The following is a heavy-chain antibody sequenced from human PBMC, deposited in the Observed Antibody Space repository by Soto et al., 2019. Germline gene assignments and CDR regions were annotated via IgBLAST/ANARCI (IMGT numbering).Heavy chain of an antibody. CDR3: ARTLTPTYYYDSSGYYGEVGWFDP. CDR2: IYYSGST. J-gene: IGHJ5*02. Sequence: QVQLQESGPGLVKPSQTLSLTCTVSGGSISSGGYYWSWIRQHPGKGLEWIGYIYYSGSTYYNPSLKSRVTISVDTSKNQFSLKLSSVTAADTAVYYCARTLTPTYYYDSSGYYGEVGWFDPWGQGTLVTVSS. CDR1: GGSISSGGYY. D-gene: IGHD3-22*01. V-gene: IGHV4-31*03.